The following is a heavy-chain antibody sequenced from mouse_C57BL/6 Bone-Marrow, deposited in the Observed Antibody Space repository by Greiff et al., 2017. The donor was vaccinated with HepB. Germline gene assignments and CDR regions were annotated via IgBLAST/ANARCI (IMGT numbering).Heavy chain of an antibody. J-gene: IGHJ1*03. D-gene: IGHD1-1*01. CDR2: IYPGSGNT. CDR1: GYTFTAYY. V-gene: IGHV1-76*01. Sequence: VQLQQSGAELVRPGASVKLSCKASGYTFTAYYINWVKQRPGQGLEWIARIYPGSGNTYYNEKFKGKATLTAEKSSSTAYMQLSSLTSEDAAVYFCAFYYGSSYGGNWYFDVWGTGTTVTVSA. CDR3: AFYYGSSYGGNWYFDV.